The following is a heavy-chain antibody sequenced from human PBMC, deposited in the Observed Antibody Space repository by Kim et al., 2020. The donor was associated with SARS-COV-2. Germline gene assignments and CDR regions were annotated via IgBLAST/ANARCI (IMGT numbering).Heavy chain of an antibody. D-gene: IGHD3-3*02. Sequence: GESLKISCKGSGYSFSAYWISWVRQVPGKGLEWMGNIDSSSFNTNYNASFQGHVSISADKSISTAYLQWSSLKASDTAMYYCARHFTNYDGFDFWGQGTLVTVSS. CDR3: ARHFTNYDGFDF. J-gene: IGHJ3*01. V-gene: IGHV5-10-1*01. CDR2: IDSSSFNT. CDR1: GYSFSAYW.